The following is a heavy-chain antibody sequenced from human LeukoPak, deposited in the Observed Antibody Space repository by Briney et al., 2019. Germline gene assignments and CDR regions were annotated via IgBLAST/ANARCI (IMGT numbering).Heavy chain of an antibody. V-gene: IGHV3-33*06. D-gene: IGHD2-15*01. Sequence: GGSLRLSCAASGFTFSSYGMHWVRQAPGKGLEWVAVIWYDGSNKYYADSVKGRFTISRDNSKNTLYLQMNSLRAEDTAVYYCAKKRSGGSCYEDWGQGTLVTVSS. CDR1: GFTFSSYG. J-gene: IGHJ4*02. CDR3: AKKRSGGSCYED. CDR2: IWYDGSNK.